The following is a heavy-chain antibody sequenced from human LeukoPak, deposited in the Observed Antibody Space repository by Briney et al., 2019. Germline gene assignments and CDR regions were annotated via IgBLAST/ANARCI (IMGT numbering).Heavy chain of an antibody. V-gene: IGHV4-59*01. CDR1: GGSISSYS. D-gene: IGHD2-15*01. Sequence: PSESLSLTCAVSGGSISSYSWSWIRHPPGEGLGWIGYVFYIGSTNYNPTLKTRVTTSESPSKNQYFLKLSSVTAAETAVYYCARVSLRVRAALFDFWGQGTLVTVSS. J-gene: IGHJ4*02. CDR3: ARVSLRVRAALFDF. CDR2: VFYIGST.